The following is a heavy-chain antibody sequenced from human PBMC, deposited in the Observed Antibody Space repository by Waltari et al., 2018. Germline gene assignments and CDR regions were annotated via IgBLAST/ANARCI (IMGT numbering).Heavy chain of an antibody. V-gene: IGHV4-34*02. D-gene: IGHD2-21*02. Sequence: QVQLQQWGAGQLQPSETLSLTCAVFGGSFSGYYWGWIRQPPGKGLEWIGEINHNGNTNYNPSLRSRITRLLDTSRSQFSLKVNSVTAADTAVYYCVRLEDCSGPGGNCYSGDSFALDVWGQGTTVTVSS. CDR3: VRLEDCSGPGGNCYSGDSFALDV. J-gene: IGHJ6*02. CDR2: INHNGNT. CDR1: GGSFSGYY.